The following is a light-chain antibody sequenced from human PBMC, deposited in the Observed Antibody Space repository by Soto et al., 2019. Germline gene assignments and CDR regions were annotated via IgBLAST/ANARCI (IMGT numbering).Light chain of an antibody. CDR1: QSIAKS. V-gene: IGKV1-39*01. CDR3: QPRGNWPLT. CDR2: SAS. Sequence: DIQMTQSPSSLSASVGDRVTITCRASQSIAKSLNWYQQKPGKAPKLLIHSASTLQSGVPSRFSGSGSGTDFTLTISRLEPEDFAVYYCQPRGNWPLTFGGGTKVDIK. J-gene: IGKJ4*01.